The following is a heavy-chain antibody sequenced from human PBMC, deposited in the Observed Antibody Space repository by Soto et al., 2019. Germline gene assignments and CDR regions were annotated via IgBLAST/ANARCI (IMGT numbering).Heavy chain of an antibody. V-gene: IGHV3-48*02. D-gene: IGHD2-21*02. Sequence: PGWSLRLSCVSSEFTFIDSNMNWVRQAPGKGLEWVSYISSSGGTIYYGDSVKGRFTISRDNGKNSLFLQMNSLRDADTAVYYCARDRVVTVESDYFFGMDIWGQGTAVTVSS. CDR3: ARDRVVTVESDYFFGMDI. J-gene: IGHJ6*02. CDR2: ISSSGGTI. CDR1: EFTFIDSN.